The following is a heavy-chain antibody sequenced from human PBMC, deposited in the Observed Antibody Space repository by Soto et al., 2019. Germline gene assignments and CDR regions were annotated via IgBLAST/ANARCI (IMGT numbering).Heavy chain of an antibody. D-gene: IGHD6-13*01. J-gene: IGHJ5*02. Sequence: QVQLVESGGGVVQPGRSLRLSCAASGFTFSSYGMHWVRQAPGKGLEWVAVISYDGSNKYYADSVKGRFTISRDNSKNRLYRHLKRLRAEDSAVYSCATDPLTDIAEAIGWFDPGGQGTLVTV. CDR2: ISYDGSNK. CDR3: ATDPLTDIAEAIGWFDP. CDR1: GFTFSSYG. V-gene: IGHV3-30*03.